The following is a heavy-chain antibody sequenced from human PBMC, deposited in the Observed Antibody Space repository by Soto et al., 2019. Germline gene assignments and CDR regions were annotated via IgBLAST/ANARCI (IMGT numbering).Heavy chain of an antibody. CDR2: IISNSNYN. Sequence: GGSLRLSCEAPGLTETNSYLTRLRKVPGKGLEWLASIISNSNYNYYADSVKSRFTMSRDNANNSLYLQMNNLRAEDPALHYWGGSWSGLPDYWGQGTLVTVYS. CDR3: GGSWSGLPDY. CDR1: GLTETNSY. V-gene: IGHV3-21*01. J-gene: IGHJ4*02.